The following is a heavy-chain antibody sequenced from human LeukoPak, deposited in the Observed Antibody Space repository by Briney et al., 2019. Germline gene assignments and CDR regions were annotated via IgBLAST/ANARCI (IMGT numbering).Heavy chain of an antibody. CDR2: ISSSSSYI. D-gene: IGHD6-19*01. Sequence: GGSLRLSCAASGFAFSSYSMNWVRQAPGKGLEWVSSISSSSSYIYYADSVKGRFTVSRDNAKNSLYLQMNSLRAEDTAVYYCASDSYSSGWYYWGQGTLVTVSS. J-gene: IGHJ4*02. V-gene: IGHV3-21*01. CDR1: GFAFSSYS. CDR3: ASDSYSSGWYY.